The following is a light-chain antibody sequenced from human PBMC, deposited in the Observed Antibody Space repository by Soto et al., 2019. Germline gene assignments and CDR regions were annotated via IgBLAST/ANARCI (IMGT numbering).Light chain of an antibody. V-gene: IGKV3-20*01. J-gene: IGKJ5*01. CDR2: GAS. CDR1: QSVSSNN. Sequence: EIVMTQSPATLSVSPGERATLSCRASQSVSSNNLVWYQQKPGQAPRLLIYGASYRAAGIPDRFSGSGSGTDFTLTISRLEPEDFAVFYCQQYGSSITFGQGTRLEIK. CDR3: QQYGSSIT.